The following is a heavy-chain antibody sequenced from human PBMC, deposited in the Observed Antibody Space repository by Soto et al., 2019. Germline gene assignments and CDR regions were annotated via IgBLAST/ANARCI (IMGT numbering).Heavy chain of an antibody. CDR3: ALKRGRYCSGGSCSRGDI. V-gene: IGHV3-7*05. J-gene: IGHJ4*02. D-gene: IGHD2-15*01. CDR1: GFTFSSYW. Sequence: EVQLVESGGGLVQPGGSLRLSCAASGFTFSSYWMSWVRQAPGKGLEWVANIKQDGSEKYYVDSVKGRFTISRDNEQSSLYLQMNSVRAENTGMYYCALKRGRYCSGGSCSRGDIWGLGTLVTVSS. CDR2: IKQDGSEK.